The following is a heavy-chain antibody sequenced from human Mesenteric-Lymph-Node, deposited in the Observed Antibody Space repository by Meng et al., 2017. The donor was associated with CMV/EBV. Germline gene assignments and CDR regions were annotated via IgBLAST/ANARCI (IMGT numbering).Heavy chain of an antibody. Sequence: GGSLRLSCAASGFTFSDYPMHWVRQAPGKGLESVAGISYEGSNQYYADSVKGRFTISRDNSKNTVDLQMEGLRAEDTAVYYCARGNWYFDLWGRGTLVTVSS. J-gene: IGHJ2*01. CDR3: ARGNWYFDL. CDR1: GFTFSDYP. CDR2: ISYEGSNQ. V-gene: IGHV3-30*14.